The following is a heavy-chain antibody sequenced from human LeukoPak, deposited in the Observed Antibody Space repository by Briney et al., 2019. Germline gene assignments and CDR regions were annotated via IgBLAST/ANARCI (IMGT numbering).Heavy chain of an antibody. CDR1: GGSFSGYY. V-gene: IGHV4-34*01. J-gene: IGHJ4*02. CDR2: INHSGST. Sequence: PSETLSLTCAVYGGSFSGYYWSWIRQPPGKGLEWIGEINHSGSTNYNPSLKSRVTISVDTSKNQFSLKLSSVTAADTAVYYCAESYYYGSGSYSPDQYYWGQGTLVTVSS. D-gene: IGHD3-10*01. CDR3: AESYYYGSGSYSPDQYY.